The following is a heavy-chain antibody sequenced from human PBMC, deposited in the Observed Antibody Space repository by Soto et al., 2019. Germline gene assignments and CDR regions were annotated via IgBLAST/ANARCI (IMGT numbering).Heavy chain of an antibody. CDR3: AASYDFWSGPDAFDI. CDR1: GFTFSSYA. V-gene: IGHV3-23*01. D-gene: IGHD3-3*01. CDR2: ISGSGGST. J-gene: IGHJ3*02. Sequence: GGSLRLSCAASGFTFSSYAMSWVRQAPGKGLEWVSAISGSGGSTYYADSVKGRFTIPRDNSKNTLYLQMNSLRAEDTAVYYCAASYDFWSGPDAFDIWGQGTMVTVSS.